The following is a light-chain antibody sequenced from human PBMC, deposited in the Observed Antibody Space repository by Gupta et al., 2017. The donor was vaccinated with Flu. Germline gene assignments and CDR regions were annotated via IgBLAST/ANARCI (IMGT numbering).Light chain of an antibody. J-gene: IGLJ2*01. CDR3: NARGSTGNHQAV. CDR1: SLRNSN. CDR2: AKN. Sequence: SSELPHALSVSVALGHPVRTTFHGDSLRNSNARWYQQKPGQAPVLLIYAKNIRPSGIPDRFSGASSGNTAALTITGGQAEDDDDYYCNARGSTGNHQAVFGGGTKLTVL. V-gene: IGLV3-19*01.